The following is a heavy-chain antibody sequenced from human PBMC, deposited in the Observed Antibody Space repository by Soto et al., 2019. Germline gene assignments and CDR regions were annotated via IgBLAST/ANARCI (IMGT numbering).Heavy chain of an antibody. D-gene: IGHD1-20*01. V-gene: IGHV4-39*01. CDR1: GGSISSSSYY. Sequence: SETLSLTCTVSGGSISSSSYYWGWIRQPLGKGLEWIGSIYYSGSTYYNPSLKSRVTISVDTSKNQFSLKLSSVTAADTAVYYCARGDINWNHVWGQGTLVTVSS. CDR2: IYYSGST. J-gene: IGHJ4*02. CDR3: ARGDINWNHV.